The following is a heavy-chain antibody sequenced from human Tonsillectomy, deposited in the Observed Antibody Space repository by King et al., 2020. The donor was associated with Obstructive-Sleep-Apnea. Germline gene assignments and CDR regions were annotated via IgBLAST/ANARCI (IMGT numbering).Heavy chain of an antibody. CDR3: GRDGLWFGELGHILNWFDP. D-gene: IGHD3-10*01. J-gene: IGHJ5*02. Sequence: QLVQSGAEVKKPGASVKVSCKASGYTFTSYGISWVRQAPGQGLEWMGWISAYNGNTNYAQKLTGRVTMTTDTSTSTAYMELRGLRSDDTAVYYCGRDGLWFGELGHILNWFDPWGQGTLVTVSS. CDR2: ISAYNGNT. CDR1: GYTFTSYG. V-gene: IGHV1-18*04.